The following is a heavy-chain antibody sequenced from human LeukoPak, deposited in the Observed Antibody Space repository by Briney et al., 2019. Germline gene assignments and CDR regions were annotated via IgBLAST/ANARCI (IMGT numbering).Heavy chain of an antibody. J-gene: IGHJ4*02. CDR3: AAGYRNSRGGFDY. CDR2: ISSSGSTI. D-gene: IGHD6-13*01. CDR1: GFTFSGCY. V-gene: IGHV3-11*01. Sequence: GGSLRLSCAASGFTFSGCYMSWIRQAPGKGLEWVSYISSSGSTIYYADSVEGRFTISRDNAKNSLYLQMNSLRAEDTAVYYCAAGYRNSRGGFDYWGQGTLVTVSS.